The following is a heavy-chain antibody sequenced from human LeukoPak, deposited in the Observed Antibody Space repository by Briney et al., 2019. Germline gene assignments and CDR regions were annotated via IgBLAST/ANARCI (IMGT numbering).Heavy chain of an antibody. J-gene: IGHJ5*02. V-gene: IGHV3-74*01. CDR3: ATYSGRPPPNWFDP. Sequence: GGSLRLSCAASGFTFSSYGMHWVRQAPGKGLVWVSRINSDGSSTSYADSVKGRFTISRDNAKNTLYLQMNSLRAEDTAVYYCATYSGRPPPNWFDPWGQGTLVTVSS. D-gene: IGHD3-10*01. CDR1: GFTFSSYG. CDR2: INSDGSST.